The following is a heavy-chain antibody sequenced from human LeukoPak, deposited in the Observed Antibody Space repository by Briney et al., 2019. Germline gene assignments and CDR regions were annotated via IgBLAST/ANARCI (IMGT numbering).Heavy chain of an antibody. CDR1: GESSSPSY. J-gene: IGHJ4*02. CDR3: ARGRFYCCGDCYVDY. V-gene: IGHV4-34*01. Sequence: SETLSLTCAVYGESSSPSYGSWIRQPPGKGLEWIGEINHSGSTNYNPSLKSRVTISVDTSKNQFSLKLSSVTAAATAVYYCARGRFYCCGDCYVDYWGQGTLVTVSS. CDR2: INHSGST. D-gene: IGHD2-21*02.